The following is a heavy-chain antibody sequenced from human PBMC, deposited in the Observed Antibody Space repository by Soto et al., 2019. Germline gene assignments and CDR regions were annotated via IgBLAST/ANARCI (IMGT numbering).Heavy chain of an antibody. CDR3: VRDRDWAFDI. Sequence: PGGSLILSCAASGYALRDYSMNWIRQAPGKGLEWISYTGTSRKYTFYADSVRGRFSISRDDARNSVYLQLNSLRDEDTAVYHCVRDRDWAFDIWGQGTMVTVSS. D-gene: IGHD3-9*01. V-gene: IGHV3-11*06. CDR2: TGTSRKYT. J-gene: IGHJ3*02. CDR1: GYALRDYS.